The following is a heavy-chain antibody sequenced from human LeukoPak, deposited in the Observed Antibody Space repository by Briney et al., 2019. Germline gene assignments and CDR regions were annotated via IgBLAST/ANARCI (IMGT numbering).Heavy chain of an antibody. V-gene: IGHV4-59*08. D-gene: IGHD1-26*01. Sequence: PSEALSLTCNVSGAPISSYYWSWIRQPPGKGLEWIGYIHDTGDTNYNPSLRSRVTISADTSKNQLSLKLTSVTAADTAVYYCARHGSSGRAFDIWGQGTMVIVSS. J-gene: IGHJ3*02. CDR1: GAPISSYY. CDR3: ARHGSSGRAFDI. CDR2: IHDTGDT.